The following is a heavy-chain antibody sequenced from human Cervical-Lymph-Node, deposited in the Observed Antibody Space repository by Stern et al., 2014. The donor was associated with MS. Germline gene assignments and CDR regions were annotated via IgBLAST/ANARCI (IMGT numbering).Heavy chain of an antibody. CDR2: IYQSGST. D-gene: IGHD2-2*03. Sequence: QVQLQESGPGLVKPSDTLSLTCSVSGYSISSNYYWGWVRQPPGKGLEWIATIYQSGSTYYNPSPKSRVTISVDTSKNQLSLKLPSVTAADTAVYFCARDPGYCRSATCYAAHYFDYWGQGSQVTVSS. CDR3: ARDPGYCRSATCYAAHYFDY. V-gene: IGHV4-38-2*02. CDR1: GYSISSNYY. J-gene: IGHJ4*02.